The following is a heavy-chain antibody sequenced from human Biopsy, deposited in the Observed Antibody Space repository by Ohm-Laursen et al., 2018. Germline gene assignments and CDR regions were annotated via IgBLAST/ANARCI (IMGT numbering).Heavy chain of an antibody. CDR3: AKIHCSGGSCYPNAFDM. V-gene: IGHV3-9*01. Sequence: RSLRLSCTASGFTFSSYWMNWVRQAPGKGLEWVSGISWNSVGIGYADSVKGRFTISRDNAKNFLYLQMNNLRPEDTALYYCAKIHCSGGSCYPNAFDMWGHGTRVTVS. D-gene: IGHD2-15*01. CDR2: ISWNSVGI. J-gene: IGHJ3*02. CDR1: GFTFSSYW.